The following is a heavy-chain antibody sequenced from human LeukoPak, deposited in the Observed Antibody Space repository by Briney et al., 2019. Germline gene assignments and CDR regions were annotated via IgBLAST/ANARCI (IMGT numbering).Heavy chain of an antibody. V-gene: IGHV4-61*02. CDR1: GGSISSGSYY. CDR3: ASYYDSSGFDI. D-gene: IGHD3-22*01. Sequence: PSETLSLTCTVSGGSISSGSYYWSWIRRPAGKGREWIGRIYTSGSTNYNPSLKSRFTISVDTSKNQFTLKLSSVTAADTAVYYCASYYDSSGFDIWGQGTMVTVSS. J-gene: IGHJ3*02. CDR2: IYTSGST.